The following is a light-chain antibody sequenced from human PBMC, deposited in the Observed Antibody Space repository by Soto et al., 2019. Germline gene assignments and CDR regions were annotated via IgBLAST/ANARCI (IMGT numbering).Light chain of an antibody. Sequence: DIQMTQSPSSLSASEGDRVTITCRASQSISNYLNWYQQKPGQATKLLIYAASSLQSGVPSRFTGRGSGTDFTLSISDLQPGDFATYSCQQSHTTPYTFGQGTRLEIK. J-gene: IGKJ2*01. CDR1: QSISNY. V-gene: IGKV1-39*01. CDR3: QQSHTTPYT. CDR2: AAS.